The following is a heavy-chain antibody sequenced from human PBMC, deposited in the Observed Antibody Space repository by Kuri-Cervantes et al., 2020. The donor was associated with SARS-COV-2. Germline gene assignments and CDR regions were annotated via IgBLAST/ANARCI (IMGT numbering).Heavy chain of an antibody. CDR3: AIAHTGSYYPLDF. J-gene: IGHJ4*02. CDR2: IWSDGSHK. CDR1: GFSFSDYG. D-gene: IGHD1-26*01. V-gene: IGHV3-30*02. Sequence: GGSLRLSCAASGFSFSDYGMHWVRQAPGKGLEWVSVIWSDGSHKNYLDSVEGRFIISRDNSKNTLYLQMNSLSDEDTAVYFCAIAHTGSYYPLDFWGQGILVTVSS.